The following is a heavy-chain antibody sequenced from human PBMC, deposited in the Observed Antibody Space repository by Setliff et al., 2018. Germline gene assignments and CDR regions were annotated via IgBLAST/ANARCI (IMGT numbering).Heavy chain of an antibody. CDR1: GFSITNGYY. J-gene: IGHJ4*02. V-gene: IGHV4-38-2*01. CDR2: IFQSGIT. Sequence: PSETLSLTCAVSGFSITNGYYWGWIRQSPGRGLEWIANIFQSGITFYNPSLKSRVTMSLDTSTNQFSLKLRSVTAADTAVYYCAGTPARGTTWLSPFDYWGQGTLVTVSS. CDR3: AGTPARGTTWLSPFDY. D-gene: IGHD6-19*01.